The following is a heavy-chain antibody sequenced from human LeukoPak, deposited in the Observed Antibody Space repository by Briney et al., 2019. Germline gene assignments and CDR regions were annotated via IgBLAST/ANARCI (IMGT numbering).Heavy chain of an antibody. Sequence: SETLSLTCTVSGGSISSYYRSWIRQPPGKGLEWIGEINHSGSTNYNPSLKSRVTISVDTSKNQFSLKLSSVTAADTAVYYCASSGTYSSDAFDIWGQGTMVTVSS. CDR2: INHSGST. CDR3: ASSGTYSSDAFDI. CDR1: GGSISSYY. V-gene: IGHV4-34*01. J-gene: IGHJ3*02. D-gene: IGHD6-13*01.